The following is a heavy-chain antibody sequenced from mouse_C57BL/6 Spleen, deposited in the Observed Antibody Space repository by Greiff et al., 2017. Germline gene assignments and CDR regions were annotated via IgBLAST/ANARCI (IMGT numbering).Heavy chain of an antibody. CDR3: ARGARIYYDYDGAMDY. Sequence: QVQLQQPGAELVRPGTSVKLSCKASGYTFTSYWMHWVKQRPGQGLEWIGVIDPSDSYTNYNQKFKGKATLTVDTSSSTAYMQLSSLTSEDSAVYYGARGARIYYDYDGAMDYWGQGTSVTVSS. CDR2: IDPSDSYT. J-gene: IGHJ4*01. D-gene: IGHD2-4*01. CDR1: GYTFTSYW. V-gene: IGHV1-59*01.